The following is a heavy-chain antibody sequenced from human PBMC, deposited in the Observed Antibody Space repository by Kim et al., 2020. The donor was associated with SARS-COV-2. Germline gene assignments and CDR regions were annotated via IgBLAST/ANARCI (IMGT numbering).Heavy chain of an antibody. V-gene: IGHV3-64D*06. CDR2: ITYNGDTT. J-gene: IGHJ3*02. CDR3: VKDRRGGQWLGAFDI. Sequence: GGSLRLSCSASGFTFSSYAMHWVRQAPGKGLQYVLGITYNGDTTYYADSVKGRFTISRDNSKNTLNLQMSSLRAEDTAVYYCVKDRRGGQWLGAFDIWGQGTMVTVSS. CDR1: GFTFSSYA. D-gene: IGHD6-19*01.